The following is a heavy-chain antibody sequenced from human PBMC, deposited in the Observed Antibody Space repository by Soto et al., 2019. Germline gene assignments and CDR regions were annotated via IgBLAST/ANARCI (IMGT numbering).Heavy chain of an antibody. V-gene: IGHV1-3*01. CDR2: ITAGNGNT. D-gene: IGHD6-6*01. J-gene: IGHJ5*02. CDR1: GYTFTSYP. Sequence: QVQLVQSGAEVKKPGASVKVSCKASGYTFTSYPMHWVRQAPGQRLECMGWITAGNGNTKYSQKCQGRGTITRDRAGSTAYMELSRLRSEDTAVYYCARGLNARSSLVVVDWFDPWGEGTLVTVCS. CDR3: ARGLNARSSLVVVDWFDP.